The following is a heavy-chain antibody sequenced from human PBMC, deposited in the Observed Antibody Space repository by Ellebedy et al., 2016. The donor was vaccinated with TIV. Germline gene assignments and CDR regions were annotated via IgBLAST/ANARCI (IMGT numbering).Heavy chain of an antibody. J-gene: IGHJ6*02. Sequence: PGGSLRLSCAASGFTFGDYYMSRIRQAPGKGLEWVSYISSGSTIYYADSVKGRFTISRDNAKNSLYLQMNSLRAEDTDVYYCAREGAVDTAMVYGMDVWGQGTTVTVSS. D-gene: IGHD5-18*01. CDR2: ISSGSTI. CDR3: AREGAVDTAMVYGMDV. CDR1: GFTFGDYY. V-gene: IGHV3-11*01.